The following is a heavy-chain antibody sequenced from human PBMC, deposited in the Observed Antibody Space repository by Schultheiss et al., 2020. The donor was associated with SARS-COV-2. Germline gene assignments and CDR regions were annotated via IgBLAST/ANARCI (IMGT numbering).Heavy chain of an antibody. D-gene: IGHD6-19*01. CDR3: ARDRSSGWSNFDY. J-gene: IGHJ4*02. CDR2: IYTSGST. CDR1: GGSFSGYY. Sequence: SETLSLTCAVYGGSFSGYYWSWIRQPAGKGLEWIGRIYTSGSTNYNPSLKSRVTMSVDTSKNQFSLKLSSVTAADTAVYYCARDRSSGWSNFDYWGQGTLVTVSS. V-gene: IGHV4-4*07.